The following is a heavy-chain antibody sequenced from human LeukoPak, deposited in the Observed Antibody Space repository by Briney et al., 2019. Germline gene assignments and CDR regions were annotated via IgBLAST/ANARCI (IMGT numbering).Heavy chain of an antibody. D-gene: IGHD4-17*01. V-gene: IGHV4-34*01. CDR3: ARGARGDYFYYYYGMDV. CDR2: INHSGST. J-gene: IGHJ6*02. Sequence: SETLSLTCAVHGGSFSGYYWSWIRQPPGKGLEWIGEINHSGSTNYNPSLKSRVTISVDTSKNQFSLKLSSVTAADTAVYYCARGARGDYFYYYYGMDVWGQGTTVTVSS. CDR1: GGSFSGYY.